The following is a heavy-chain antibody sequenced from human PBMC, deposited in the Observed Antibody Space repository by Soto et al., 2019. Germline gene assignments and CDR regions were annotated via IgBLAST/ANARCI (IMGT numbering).Heavy chain of an antibody. Sequence: QVQLVQSGAEVNKPGASVKVSCKASGYTFTSYGTTWVRQGPGQGPEWMGWISAYNGHTDYAQKLQGRVTVSTATSRSTAYMELRSLRSDTTAVDYCARTYSSGWYRVIDYWGQGTLVTVSS. D-gene: IGHD6-19*01. CDR3: ARTYSSGWYRVIDY. CDR2: ISAYNGHT. J-gene: IGHJ4*02. V-gene: IGHV1-18*04. CDR1: GYTFTSYG.